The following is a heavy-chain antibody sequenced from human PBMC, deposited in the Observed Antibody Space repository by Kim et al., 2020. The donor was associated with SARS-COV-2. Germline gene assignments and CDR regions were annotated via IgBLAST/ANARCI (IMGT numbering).Heavy chain of an antibody. V-gene: IGHV1-18*01. D-gene: IGHD3-22*01. CDR1: GYTFTSYG. J-gene: IGHJ4*02. CDR3: ARDLGYYYDSSGYYFDY. CDR2: ISAYNGNT. Sequence: ASVKVSCKASGYTFTSYGISWVRQAPGQGLEWMGWISAYNGNTNYAQKLQGRVTMTTDTSTSTAYMELRSLRSDDTAVYYCARDLGYYYDSSGYYFDYWGQGTLVTVSS.